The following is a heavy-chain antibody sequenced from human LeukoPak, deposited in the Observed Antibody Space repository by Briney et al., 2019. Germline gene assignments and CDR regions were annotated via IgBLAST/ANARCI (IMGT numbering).Heavy chain of an antibody. J-gene: IGHJ4*02. CDR2: IYYSGST. Sequence: SETLSLTCTVSGGSISSSRYYWGWIRQPPGKGLEWIGSIYYSGSTYYNPSLKSRVTISVDTSKNQFSLKLSSVTAADTAVYYCARRFLEWLSFDYWGQGTLVTVSS. CDR3: ARRFLEWLSFDY. D-gene: IGHD3-3*01. V-gene: IGHV4-39*01. CDR1: GGSISSSRYY.